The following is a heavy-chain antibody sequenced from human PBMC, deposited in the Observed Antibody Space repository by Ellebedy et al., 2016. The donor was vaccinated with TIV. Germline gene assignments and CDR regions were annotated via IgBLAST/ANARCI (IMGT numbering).Heavy chain of an antibody. CDR1: GFSLSSSGVS. CDR3: AHKAKGDLLFDH. Sequence: SGPTLVKPTQTLTLTCNFSGFSLSSSGVSVGWIRKPPGKALEWLGIFYWDDDTRFNPSLKPRLAITKDTSKSQVILTMTNMDPMDTGTYYSAHKAKGDLLFDHWGQGTPVTVSS. J-gene: IGHJ4*02. V-gene: IGHV2-5*02. CDR2: FYWDDDT. D-gene: IGHD2-21*01.